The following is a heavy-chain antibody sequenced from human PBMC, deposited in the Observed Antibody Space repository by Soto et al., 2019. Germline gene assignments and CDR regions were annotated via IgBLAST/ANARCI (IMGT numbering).Heavy chain of an antibody. D-gene: IGHD6-13*01. CDR3: AKECSSSWYVHSWFGP. J-gene: IGHJ5*02. CDR1: GFTFSSYA. Sequence: GGSLRLCCAASGFTFSSYAMSWVRQAPGKGLEWVSAISGSGGSTYYADSVKGRFTISRDNSKNTLYLQMNSLRAEDTAVYYCAKECSSSWYVHSWFGPWGQGTLVTVSS. CDR2: ISGSGGST. V-gene: IGHV3-23*01.